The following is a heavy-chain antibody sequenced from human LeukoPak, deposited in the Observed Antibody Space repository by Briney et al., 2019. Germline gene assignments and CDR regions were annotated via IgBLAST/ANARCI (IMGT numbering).Heavy chain of an antibody. J-gene: IGHJ4*02. CDR3: ARAAGLLWFGEYLDY. Sequence: GGFLRLSCAASGFTFSSYAMHWVRQAPGKGLEWVAVISYDGSNKYYADSVKGRFTISRDNSKNTLYLQMNSLRAEDTAVYYCARAAGLLWFGEYLDYWGQGTLVTVSS. CDR1: GFTFSSYA. CDR2: ISYDGSNK. D-gene: IGHD3-10*01. V-gene: IGHV3-30*04.